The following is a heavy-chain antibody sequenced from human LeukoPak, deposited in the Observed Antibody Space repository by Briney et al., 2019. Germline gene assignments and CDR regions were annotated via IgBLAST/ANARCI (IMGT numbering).Heavy chain of an antibody. V-gene: IGHV3-23*01. D-gene: IGHD3-16*02. CDR1: GFTFSSYA. Sequence: QPGGSLRLSCAASGFTFSSYAMSWVRQAPGKGLEWVSAISGSGGSTYYADSVKGRFTISRDNSKNTLYLQMNSLRAEDTAVYYCAKEGPSPHYVWGSYRPNYFDYWGQGILVTVSS. CDR2: ISGSGGST. J-gene: IGHJ4*02. CDR3: AKEGPSPHYVWGSYRPNYFDY.